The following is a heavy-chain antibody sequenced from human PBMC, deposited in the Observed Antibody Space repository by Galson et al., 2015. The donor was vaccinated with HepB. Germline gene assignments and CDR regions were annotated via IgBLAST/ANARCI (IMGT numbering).Heavy chain of an antibody. J-gene: IGHJ6*02. V-gene: IGHV1-24*01. Sequence: WVRQAPGKGLEWMGGFDPEDGETIHAQKFQGRVTMTEDTSTDTAYMELSSLRSEDTAVYYCATRATTNYYYYGMDVWGQGTTVTVSS. D-gene: IGHD1-26*01. CDR2: FDPEDGET. CDR3: ATRATTNYYYYGMDV.